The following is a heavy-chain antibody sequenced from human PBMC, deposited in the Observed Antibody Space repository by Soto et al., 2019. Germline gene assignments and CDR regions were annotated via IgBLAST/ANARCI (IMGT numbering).Heavy chain of an antibody. CDR1: GYSFTSYW. CDR3: ATNTARGEEYYYYGMDV. V-gene: IGHV5-51*01. J-gene: IGHJ6*02. D-gene: IGHD5-18*01. CDR2: IYPGDSDT. Sequence: PGESLKISCKGSGYSFTSYWIGWVRQMPGKGLEWMGIIYPGDSDTRYSPSFQGQVTISADKSISTAYLQWSSLKASDTAMYYCATNTARGEEYYYYGMDVWGQGTTVTVSS.